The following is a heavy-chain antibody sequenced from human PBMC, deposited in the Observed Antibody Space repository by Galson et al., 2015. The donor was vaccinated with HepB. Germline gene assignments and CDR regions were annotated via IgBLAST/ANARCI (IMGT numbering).Heavy chain of an antibody. CDR1: GFTFSNAW. V-gene: IGHV3-15*01. Sequence: SLRLSCAASGFTFSNAWMSWVRQAPGKGLEWVGRIKSKTDGGTTDYAAPVKGRFTISRDDSKNTLYLQMNSLKTEDTAVYYCTTGGRKYCSGGSCYSGYYYYYGMDVWGQGTTVTVSS. J-gene: IGHJ6*02. D-gene: IGHD2-15*01. CDR3: TTGGRKYCSGGSCYSGYYYYYGMDV. CDR2: IKSKTDGGTT.